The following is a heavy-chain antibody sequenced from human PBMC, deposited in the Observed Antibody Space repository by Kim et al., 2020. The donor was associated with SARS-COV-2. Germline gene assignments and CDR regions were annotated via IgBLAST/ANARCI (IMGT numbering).Heavy chain of an antibody. V-gene: IGHV3-23*01. Sequence: GGSLRLSCAASGFTFSSYAMSWVRQAPGKGLEWVSAISGSGGSTYYADSVKGRFTISRDNSKNTLYLQMNSLRAEDTAVYYCAKYKQRHIVVVTRPLPIIDYWGQGTLVTVSS. J-gene: IGHJ4*02. CDR3: AKYKQRHIVVVTRPLPIIDY. CDR2: ISGSGGST. D-gene: IGHD2-21*01. CDR1: GFTFSSYA.